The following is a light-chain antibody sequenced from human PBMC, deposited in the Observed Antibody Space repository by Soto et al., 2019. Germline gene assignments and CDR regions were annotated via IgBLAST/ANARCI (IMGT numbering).Light chain of an antibody. CDR2: GAS. CDR1: QSVYSS. J-gene: IGKJ1*01. CDR3: QQYNNWPPWT. V-gene: IGKV3-15*01. Sequence: ETVMTQSPATLSVSPGERATRSCRASQSVYSSLAWYQQKPGQAPRLLIYGASTRATGIPARFSGSGSGTEFTLTISRLQSEDFAVYYCQQYNNWPPWTFGQGTKVDIK.